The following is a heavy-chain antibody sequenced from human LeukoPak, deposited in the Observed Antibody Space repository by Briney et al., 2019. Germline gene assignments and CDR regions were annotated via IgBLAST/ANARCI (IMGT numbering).Heavy chain of an antibody. V-gene: IGHV1-8*03. D-gene: IGHD3-10*01. Sequence: ASVKVSCKASGYTFTNYDIHWVRQAAGQGLEWMGWINPYSGNTGYAQKFQGRVTITADKSTSTAYMELSSLRSEDTAVYYCARALYYYGSGRREYYFDYWGQGTLVTVSS. CDR2: INPYSGNT. CDR1: GYTFTNYD. CDR3: ARALYYYGSGRREYYFDY. J-gene: IGHJ4*02.